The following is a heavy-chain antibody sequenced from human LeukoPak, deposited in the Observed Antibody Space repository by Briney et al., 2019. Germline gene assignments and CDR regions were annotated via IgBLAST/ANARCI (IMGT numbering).Heavy chain of an antibody. CDR3: ARGRGRQQLGPYYYMDV. CDR2: INHSGST. J-gene: IGHJ6*03. D-gene: IGHD6-13*01. Sequence: PSETLSLTCAVSGGSFSGYYWSWIRQPPGKGLEWIGEINHSGSTNYNPSLKSRVTISVDTSKNQFSLKLSSVTAADTAVYYCARGRGRQQLGPYYYMDVWGKGTTVTVSS. CDR1: GGSFSGYY. V-gene: IGHV4-34*01.